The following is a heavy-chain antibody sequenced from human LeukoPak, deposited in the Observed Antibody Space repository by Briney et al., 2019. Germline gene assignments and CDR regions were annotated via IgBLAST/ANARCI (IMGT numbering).Heavy chain of an antibody. Sequence: PGGSLRLSCAASGFTFSSYAMSWVRQAPGKGLEWVSAISGSGGSTYYADSVKGRFTISRDNSKNTLYLQMNSLRAEDTAVYYCAKDQYSSSRYTCFDYWGQGTLVTVSS. D-gene: IGHD6-13*01. CDR3: AKDQYSSSRYTCFDY. CDR2: ISGSGGST. J-gene: IGHJ4*02. CDR1: GFTFSSYA. V-gene: IGHV3-23*01.